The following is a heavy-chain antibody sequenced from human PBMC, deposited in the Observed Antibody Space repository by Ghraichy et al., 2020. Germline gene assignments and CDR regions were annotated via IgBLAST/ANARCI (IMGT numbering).Heavy chain of an antibody. CDR2: VYTSGSS. CDR3: ARARGYSGYDGTYYYYYMDV. Sequence: SQTLSLTCTVSGGSISSGSYYWSWIRQPAGKGLEWIGRVYTSGSSNYNPSLKSRVAMSVDTSKNQFSLTVSSVTAADTAMYYCARARGYSGYDGTYYYYYMDVWGKGTTVTVSS. CDR1: GGSISSGSYY. V-gene: IGHV4-61*02. D-gene: IGHD5-12*01. J-gene: IGHJ6*03.